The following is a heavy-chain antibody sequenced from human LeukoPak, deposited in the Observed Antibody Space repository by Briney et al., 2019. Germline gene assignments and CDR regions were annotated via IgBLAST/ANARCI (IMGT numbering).Heavy chain of an antibody. CDR3: TRSESGTYKGGFDF. D-gene: IGHD1-26*01. Sequence: PGGSLRLSCTASGFTFGDYAMNSFRQAPGKGLEWVGFIRSKTYGGTGEYAASVKGRFTISRDDSKSIAHLQMNSLKTEDTAVYYCTRSESGTYKGGFDFWGQGTLVTVSS. CDR1: GFTFGDYA. J-gene: IGHJ4*02. V-gene: IGHV3-49*03. CDR2: IRSKTYGGTG.